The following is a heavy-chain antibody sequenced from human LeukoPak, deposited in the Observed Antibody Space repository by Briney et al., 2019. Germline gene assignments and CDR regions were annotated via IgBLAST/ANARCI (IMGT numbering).Heavy chain of an antibody. V-gene: IGHV4-4*07. J-gene: IGHJ6*02. CDR1: GGSISSYY. CDR3: ARGSYGMDV. Sequence: SETLSVTCTVSGGSISSYYWSWIRQPAGKGLEWIGRVHISGRTNYNPSLKSRVTMSVDTSQNQFSLELSSVTTADTAVYYCARGSYGMDVWGQGTTVPVSS. CDR2: VHISGRT.